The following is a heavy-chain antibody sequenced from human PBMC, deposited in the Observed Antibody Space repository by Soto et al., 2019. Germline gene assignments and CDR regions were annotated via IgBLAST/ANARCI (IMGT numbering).Heavy chain of an antibody. CDR1: GYTFTGYY. D-gene: IGHD3-10*01. CDR3: ARGRSGGSGSYYIGF. CDR2: INPNSGGT. J-gene: IGHJ4*02. V-gene: IGHV1-2*04. Sequence: ASVKVSCKASGYTFTGYYMHWVRQAPGQGLEWMGWINPNSGGTNYAQKFQGWVTMTRDTSISTAYMELSRLRSDDTAVYYCARGRSGGSGSYYIGFWGQGTLGTVSS.